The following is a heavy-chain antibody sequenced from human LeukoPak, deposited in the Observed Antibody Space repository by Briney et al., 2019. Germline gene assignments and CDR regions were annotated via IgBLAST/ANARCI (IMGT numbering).Heavy chain of an antibody. CDR3: ARDLLLWFGEAGYYYYGMDV. Sequence: PGGSLRLSCAASGFTVSSNYMSWVRQAPRKGLEWVSVIYSGGSTYYADSVKGRFTISRHNSKNTLYLQMNSLRAEDTAVYYCARDLLLWFGEAGYYYYGMDVWGQGTTVTVSS. J-gene: IGHJ6*02. D-gene: IGHD3-10*01. CDR2: IYSGGST. V-gene: IGHV3-53*04. CDR1: GFTVSSNY.